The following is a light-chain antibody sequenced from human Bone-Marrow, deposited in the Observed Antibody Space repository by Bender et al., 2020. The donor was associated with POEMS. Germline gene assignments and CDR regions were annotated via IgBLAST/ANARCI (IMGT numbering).Light chain of an antibody. CDR1: SSDVGFYHF. J-gene: IGLJ1*01. CDR2: EVT. CDR3: CSYAGRYSNYV. V-gene: IGLV2-11*01. Sequence: QSALTQPRSVSGSPGQSVTISCTGTSSDVGFYHFVSWYQQHPGKAPNLMIYEVTKRPSGVSNRFSGSKDGTTASLTISGLQAEDEADYYCCSYAGRYSNYVFGTGTKVTVL.